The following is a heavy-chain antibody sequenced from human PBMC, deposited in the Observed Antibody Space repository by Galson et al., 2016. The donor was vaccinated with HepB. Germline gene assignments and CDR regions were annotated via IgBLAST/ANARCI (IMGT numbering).Heavy chain of an antibody. CDR3: AKAELRTSWSFYYYDMDV. D-gene: IGHD1-14*01. J-gene: IGHJ6*02. Sequence: SLRLSCAASGFPFSSYAMSWVRQSPGKGLEWVSGISATGGVTWYADSVKGRFTISRDNSGNTLYLEMNTLRAEDTAVFYCAKAELRTSWSFYYYDMDVWGQGTTVTVSS. V-gene: IGHV3-23*01. CDR2: ISATGGVT. CDR1: GFPFSSYA.